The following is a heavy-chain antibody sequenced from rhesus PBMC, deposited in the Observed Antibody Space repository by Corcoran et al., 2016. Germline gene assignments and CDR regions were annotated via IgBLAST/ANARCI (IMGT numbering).Heavy chain of an antibody. V-gene: IGHV4-173*01. CDR2: ISGSGGTT. Sequence: QVQLQESGPGLVKPSETLSLTCAVSGGSISSHYWSWIRQPPGKGLVWIGRISGSGGTTYSNPPLKSRVTISTATSKNQFSLNLSSVTAADTAVYYCARLSVSAKRDVDYWGQGVLVTVSS. CDR1: GGSISSHY. D-gene: IGHD2-39*01. CDR3: ARLSVSAKRDVDY. J-gene: IGHJ4*01.